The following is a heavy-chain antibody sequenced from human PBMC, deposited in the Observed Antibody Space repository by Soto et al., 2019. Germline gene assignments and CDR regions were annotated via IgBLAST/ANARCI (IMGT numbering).Heavy chain of an antibody. D-gene: IGHD3-10*01. CDR1: GFTFSSYE. Sequence: GGSLRLSCAASGFTFSSYEMNWVRQAPGKGLEWVSYISSSGSTIYYADSVKGRFTISRDNAKNSLYLQMNSLRAEDTAVYYCARGDYYGSGSQTYYYGMDVWGQGTTVTV. J-gene: IGHJ6*02. CDR3: ARGDYYGSGSQTYYYGMDV. CDR2: ISSSGSTI. V-gene: IGHV3-48*03.